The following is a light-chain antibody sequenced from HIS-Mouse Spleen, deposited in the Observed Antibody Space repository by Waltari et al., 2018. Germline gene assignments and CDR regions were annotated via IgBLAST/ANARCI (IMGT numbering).Light chain of an antibody. Sequence: IVLTHSPGTLSLSPGERATLSCRASQSVSSSYLAWYQQKPGQAPRLLIYGASSRATGIPDRFSGSGSGTDFTLTISRLEPEDFAVYYCQQYGSSPYTFGQGTKLEIK. V-gene: IGKV3-20*01. CDR2: GAS. CDR1: QSVSSSY. CDR3: QQYGSSPYT. J-gene: IGKJ2*01.